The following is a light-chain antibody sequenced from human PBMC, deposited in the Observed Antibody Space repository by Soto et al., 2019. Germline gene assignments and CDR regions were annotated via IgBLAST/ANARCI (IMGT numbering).Light chain of an antibody. V-gene: IGKV3-11*01. CDR2: DAS. J-gene: IGKJ5*01. CDR3: QQRSTGPLT. CDR1: QSVSSY. Sequence: EIVLTQSPATLSLSPGERATLSCRASQSVSSYLAWYQQKPGQAPRLLIYDASNRATGIPARFSGSGSGTDSPPPISTQDLKVFAFFYCQQRSTGPLTSGQGTRRE.